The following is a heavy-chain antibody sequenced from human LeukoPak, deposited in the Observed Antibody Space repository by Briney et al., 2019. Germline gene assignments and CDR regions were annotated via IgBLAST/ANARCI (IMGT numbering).Heavy chain of an antibody. Sequence: GGSLRLSCAASGFTVSSNYMSWVRRAPGKGLEWVANIKQDGSEKYYVDSVKGRFTISRDNAKNSLYLQMNSLRAEDTAVYYCARDISGKYYYDSSGYYYYWGQGTLVTVSS. CDR1: GFTVSSNY. CDR2: IKQDGSEK. V-gene: IGHV3-7*01. D-gene: IGHD3-22*01. J-gene: IGHJ4*02. CDR3: ARDISGKYYYDSSGYYYY.